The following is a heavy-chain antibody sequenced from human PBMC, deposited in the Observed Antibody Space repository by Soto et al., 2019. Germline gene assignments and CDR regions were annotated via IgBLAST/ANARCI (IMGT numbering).Heavy chain of an antibody. J-gene: IGHJ6*02. CDR1: GGSISYEYYH. CDR3: AREDDGGDRDYYGLDV. D-gene: IGHD2-21*02. Sequence: QVQLQQSGPGLVKPSQTLSLTCTVSGGSISYEYYHWTWIRQSPGKGLEWIGYIHYSGSIIYNPSLKSRVTISVDPSKNQFSLQLSSVTAADTAVYFCAREDDGGDRDYYGLDVWGQGTTVTVSS. V-gene: IGHV4-30-4*08. CDR2: IHYSGSI.